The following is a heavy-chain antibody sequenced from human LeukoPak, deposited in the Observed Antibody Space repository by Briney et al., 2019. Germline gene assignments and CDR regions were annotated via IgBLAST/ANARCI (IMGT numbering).Heavy chain of an antibody. D-gene: IGHD1-26*01. CDR2: INHSGST. Sequence: SETLSLTCAVYGGSFSGYYWSWIRQPPGKGLEWIGEINHSGSTNYNPSLKSRVTISVDTSKNQFSLKLSSVTAADTAVYYCASFEVGASYFDYWGQGTLVTVSS. V-gene: IGHV4-34*01. CDR1: GGSFSGYY. J-gene: IGHJ4*02. CDR3: ASFEVGASYFDY.